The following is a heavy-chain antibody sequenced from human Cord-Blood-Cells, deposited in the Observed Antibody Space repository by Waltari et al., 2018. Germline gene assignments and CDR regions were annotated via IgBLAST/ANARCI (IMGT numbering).Heavy chain of an antibody. CDR1: GGSFSGYY. CDR3: AREGLGYCSSTSCYALDY. CDR2: INHSGST. J-gene: IGHJ4*02. D-gene: IGHD2-2*01. V-gene: IGHV4-34*01. Sequence: QVQLQQWGAGLLKPSETLSLTCAVYGGSFSGYYWSWIRQPPGKGLEWIGEINHSGSTNYNPSLKSRVTISLDTSKNQFSLKLSSVTAADTAVYYCAREGLGYCSSTSCYALDYWGQGTLVTVSS.